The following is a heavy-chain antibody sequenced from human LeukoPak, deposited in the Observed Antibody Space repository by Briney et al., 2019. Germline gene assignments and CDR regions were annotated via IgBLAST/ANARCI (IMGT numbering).Heavy chain of an antibody. CDR3: ARHGWHAWYFDL. Sequence: SETLSLTCTVSGGSISSYYWSWIRQPPGKGLEWIGEINQRRNTNYNPSLKSRVTISIDTSKNQFSLKLSSVTAADTAVYYCARHGWHAWYFDLWGRGTLVTVSS. D-gene: IGHD6-19*01. CDR1: GGSISSYY. J-gene: IGHJ2*01. CDR2: INQRRNT. V-gene: IGHV4-34*01.